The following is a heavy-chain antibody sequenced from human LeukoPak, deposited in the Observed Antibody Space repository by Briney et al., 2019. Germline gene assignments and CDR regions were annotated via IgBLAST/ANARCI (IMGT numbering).Heavy chain of an antibody. CDR3: ARETRYYDSSGYYDAFDI. J-gene: IGHJ3*02. CDR2: IIPIFGTA. V-gene: IGHV1-69*01. CDR1: GGTFSSYA. Sequence: SVKVSCKASGGTFSSYAISWVRQAPGQGLEGMGGIIPIFGTANYAQKFQGRVTVTADESTSTAYMELSSLRSEDTAVYYCARETRYYDSSGYYDAFDIWGQGTMVTVSS. D-gene: IGHD3-22*01.